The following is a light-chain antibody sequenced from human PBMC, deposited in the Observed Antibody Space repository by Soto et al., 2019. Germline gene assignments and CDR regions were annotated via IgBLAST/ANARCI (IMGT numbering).Light chain of an antibody. V-gene: IGLV1-40*01. Sequence: QSVLTQPPSVSGAPGQRVTISCTGSSSNIGATYDVHWYRQLPGTAPKLLIYANTNRPSGVPDRFSGSKSGTSASLAITGLQAEDEADYYCQSYDSSLSGYVFGTGTKVTV. CDR2: ANT. CDR1: SSNIGATYD. CDR3: QSYDSSLSGYV. J-gene: IGLJ1*01.